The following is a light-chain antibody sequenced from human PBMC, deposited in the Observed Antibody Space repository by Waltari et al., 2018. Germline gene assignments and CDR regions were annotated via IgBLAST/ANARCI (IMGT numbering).Light chain of an antibody. CDR1: SSDVGGYNF. J-gene: IGLJ2*01. Sequence: QSALTQPASVSGSPGQSITLSCTGTSSDVGGYNFVSWDQQPPGKVPKLIIYEVNNRPSGVSNRFSGSKSGNTASLTISGLQAEDEADYYCSSYTRHETGIFGGGTKLTVL. CDR2: EVN. CDR3: SSYTRHETGI. V-gene: IGLV2-14*01.